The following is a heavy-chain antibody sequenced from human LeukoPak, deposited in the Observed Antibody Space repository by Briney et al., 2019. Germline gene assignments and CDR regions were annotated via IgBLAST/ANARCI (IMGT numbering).Heavy chain of an antibody. CDR1: GGXISSYY. Sequence: SETLSLTCIVSGGXISSYYCSWIRQPPGKGLDWIGYIYYTGNTNYNPSLKSRVTISVHTSKNQFSLKLSSVTAADTAMYYCARLAYDYSGYSYIDYWGQGTLVTVSS. D-gene: IGHD3-22*01. J-gene: IGHJ4*02. CDR2: IYYTGNT. CDR3: ARLAYDYSGYSYIDY. V-gene: IGHV4-59*01.